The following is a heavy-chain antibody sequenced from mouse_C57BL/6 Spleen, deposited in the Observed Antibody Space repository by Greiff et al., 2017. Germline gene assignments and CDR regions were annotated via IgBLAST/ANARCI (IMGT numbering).Heavy chain of an antibody. CDR2: INPSSGYT. Sequence: VKLLESGAELAKPGASVKLSCKASGYTFTSYWMHWVKQRPGQGLEWIGYINPSSGYTNYNQKFKDKATLTADKSSSTAYMQLSSLTSEDSAVDYCARRHYGSEGYFDVWGTGTTVTVSS. CDR1: GYTFTSYW. V-gene: IGHV1-7*01. CDR3: ARRHYGSEGYFDV. J-gene: IGHJ1*03. D-gene: IGHD1-1*01.